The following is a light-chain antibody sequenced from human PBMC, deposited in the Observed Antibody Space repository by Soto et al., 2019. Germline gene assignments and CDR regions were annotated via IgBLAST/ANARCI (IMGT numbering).Light chain of an antibody. J-gene: IGKJ4*01. CDR2: ASS. CDR1: HVINEY. CDR3: QQFNSYPLT. Sequence: DIQLTQSPSFLSASVGDRIAVTCRASHVINEYLVWFQQKPGKAPRLLIYASSILQGGVPSRFSGRGYGTEFTLTINGLQPEDFATYYCQQFNSYPLTFGGGTKVEIK. V-gene: IGKV1-9*01.